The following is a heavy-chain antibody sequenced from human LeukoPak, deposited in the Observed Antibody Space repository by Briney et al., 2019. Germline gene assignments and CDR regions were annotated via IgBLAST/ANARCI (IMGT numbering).Heavy chain of an antibody. Sequence: PPETLSLTCTVSGGSISSYYWSWIRQPPGKGLEWIGYIYYSGSTNYNPSLKSRVTISVDTPKNQFSLKLNSVTAADTAVYYCARGALSDAFDIWGQGSMVTVSS. V-gene: IGHV4-59*08. CDR3: ARGALSDAFDI. CDR2: IYYSGST. CDR1: GGSISSYY. D-gene: IGHD1-26*01. J-gene: IGHJ3*02.